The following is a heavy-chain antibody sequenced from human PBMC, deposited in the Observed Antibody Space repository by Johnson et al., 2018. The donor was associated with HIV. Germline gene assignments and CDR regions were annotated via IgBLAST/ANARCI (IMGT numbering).Heavy chain of an antibody. CDR2: ISYDGSNK. D-gene: IGHD6-25*01. CDR1: GFTFSDYA. Sequence: QVQLVESGGNVVQPGRSLRLSCAASGFTFSDYAMHWVRQAPGKGLEWVAVISYDGSNKYYPDSVKGRFTISRDNFKNTLYLQMDSLRAEDTAVYFCARDGESQRLPLGDAFDVWDQGTLVTVSS. CDR3: ARDGESQRLPLGDAFDV. V-gene: IGHV3-30-3*01. J-gene: IGHJ3*01.